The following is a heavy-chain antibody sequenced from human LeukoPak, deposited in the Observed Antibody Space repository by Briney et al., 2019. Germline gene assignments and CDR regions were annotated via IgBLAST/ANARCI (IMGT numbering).Heavy chain of an antibody. D-gene: IGHD3-10*01. V-gene: IGHV3-48*01. CDR3: ARGLYGSGKYYFDY. J-gene: IGHJ4*02. Sequence: PGGSLRLSRAASGFTFSHYSINWVRQAPGKGLEWVSYISSSSSTIYYADSVKGRLTISRDNAKNSLYLQMNSLRAEDTAVYYCARGLYGSGKYYFDYWGQGTLVTVSS. CDR2: ISSSSSTI. CDR1: GFTFSHYS.